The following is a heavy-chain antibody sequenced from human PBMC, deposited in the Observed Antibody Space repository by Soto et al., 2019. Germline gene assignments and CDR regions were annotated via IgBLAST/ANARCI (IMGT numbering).Heavy chain of an antibody. CDR3: ARGLIAAAGALHWFDP. Sequence: SETLSLTCAVYGGSFSGYYWSWIRQPPGKGLEWIGEINHSGSTNYNPSLKSRVTTSVDTSKNQFSLKLSSVTAADTAVYYCARGLIAAAGALHWFDPWGQGTLVTVSS. CDR1: GGSFSGYY. CDR2: INHSGST. J-gene: IGHJ5*02. V-gene: IGHV4-34*01. D-gene: IGHD6-13*01.